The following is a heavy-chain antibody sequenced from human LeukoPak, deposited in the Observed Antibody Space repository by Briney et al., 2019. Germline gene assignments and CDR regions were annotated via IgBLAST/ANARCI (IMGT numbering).Heavy chain of an antibody. J-gene: IGHJ1*01. D-gene: IGHD2-2*01. Sequence: PSETLSLTCTVSGGSISSSSYYWGWTRQPPGKGLEWIGSIYYSGSTYYNPSLKSRVTISVDTSKNQFSLKLSSVTAADTAVYYCARRGCSSTSCYSAEYFQHWGQGTLVTVSS. CDR2: IYYSGST. CDR3: ARRGCSSTSCYSAEYFQH. CDR1: GGSISSSSYY. V-gene: IGHV4-39*01.